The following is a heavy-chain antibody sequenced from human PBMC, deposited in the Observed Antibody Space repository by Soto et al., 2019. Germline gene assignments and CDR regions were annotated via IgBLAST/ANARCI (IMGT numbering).Heavy chain of an antibody. CDR1: GFTFSSYA. V-gene: IGHV3-30-3*01. Sequence: QVQLVESGGGVVQPGRSLRLSCAASGFTFSSYAMHWVRQAPGKGLEWVAVISYDGSNKYYADSVKGRFTIYRDNSKKXLYLQMNSLRAEDTAVYYCARGPRFRFLEWFLFDYWGQGTLVTVSS. CDR3: ARGPRFRFLEWFLFDY. J-gene: IGHJ4*02. CDR2: ISYDGSNK. D-gene: IGHD3-3*01.